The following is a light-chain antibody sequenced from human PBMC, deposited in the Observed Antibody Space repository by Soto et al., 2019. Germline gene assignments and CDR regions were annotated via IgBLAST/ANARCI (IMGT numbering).Light chain of an antibody. V-gene: IGKV3-15*01. J-gene: IGKJ1*01. CDR1: QSVSSD. CDR2: GAS. Sequence: EIVMTQSPATLSVSPGERATLSCRASQSVSSDLAWYHQKPGQAPRLLIYGASTRATGIPARFSGSGSGTEFTLTISSLQSEDFAVYYCQQYNDWPLTFGQGTKVDI. CDR3: QQYNDWPLT.